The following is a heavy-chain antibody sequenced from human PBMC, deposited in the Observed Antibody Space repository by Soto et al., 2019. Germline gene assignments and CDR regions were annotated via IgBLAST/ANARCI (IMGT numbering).Heavy chain of an antibody. CDR1: GGTFSSYA. J-gene: IGHJ3*02. CDR3: ARDRRKMDTTYGDAFDI. Sequence: SVKVSCKASGGTFSSYAISWVRQAPGQGLEWMGGIIPIFGTANYAQKFQGRVTITADESTSTAYMELSSLRSEDTAVYYCARDRRKMDTTYGDAFDIWGQGTMVTVSS. CDR2: IIPIFGTA. V-gene: IGHV1-69*13. D-gene: IGHD1-1*01.